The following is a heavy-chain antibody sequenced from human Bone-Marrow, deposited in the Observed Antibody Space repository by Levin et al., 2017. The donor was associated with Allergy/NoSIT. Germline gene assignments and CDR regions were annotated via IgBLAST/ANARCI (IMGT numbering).Heavy chain of an antibody. CDR1: GFSFNTYN. J-gene: IGHJ2*01. V-gene: IGHV3-48*01. CDR2: ISSGSGTS. D-gene: IGHD3-22*01. CDR3: ARETTYYFDTGGDLRAGWYFDL. Sequence: GGSLRLSCAASGFSFNTYNMHWVRQAPGKGLECISYISSGSGTSDYADSVKGRFTISSDNANNSMYLQMNSLRAEDTAVYYCARETTYYFDTGGDLRAGWYFDLWGRGTLVTVSS.